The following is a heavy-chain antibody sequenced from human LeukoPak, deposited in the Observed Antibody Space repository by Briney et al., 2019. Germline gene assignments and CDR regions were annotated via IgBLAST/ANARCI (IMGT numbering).Heavy chain of an antibody. CDR2: IYYSGST. CDR1: GGSISSYY. V-gene: IGHV4-59*01. J-gene: IGHJ4*02. CDR3: AREGDCSSTSCPFDY. D-gene: IGHD2-2*01. Sequence: SETLSLTCTVSGGSISSYYWSWIRQPPGKGLEWIGYIYYSGSTNYNPSLKSRVTISVDTSKNQFSLKLSFVTAADTAVYYCAREGDCSSTSCPFDYWGQGTLVTVSS.